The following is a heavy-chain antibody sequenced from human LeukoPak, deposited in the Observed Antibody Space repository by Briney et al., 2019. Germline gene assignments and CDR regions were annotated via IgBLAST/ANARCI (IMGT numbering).Heavy chain of an antibody. J-gene: IGHJ6*02. D-gene: IGHD3-10*01. CDR1: GFTFSNYD. CDR3: ARNYGSGSHYFYGIDV. CDR2: IGIDGNT. Sequence: GGSLRLSCAASGFTFSNYDMHWVRQVTGEGLEWVSGIGIDGNTYNSGSVKGRFTISRDNAKNSLYLYMNSLTGGDTAVYYCARNYGSGSHYFYGIDVWGLGTTVTVSS. V-gene: IGHV3-13*04.